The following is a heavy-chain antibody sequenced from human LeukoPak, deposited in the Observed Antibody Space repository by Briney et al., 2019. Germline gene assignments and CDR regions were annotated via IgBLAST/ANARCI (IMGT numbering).Heavy chain of an antibody. V-gene: IGHV3-30*02. CDR2: IRYDGSNK. J-gene: IGHJ4*02. Sequence: GGSLRLSCAASGFTFSTYVMHWVRQAPGKGLEWVAFIRYDGSNKYYADSVKGRFTISRDNSKNTLYLQMNSLRVEDTAVYYCAKAKYYYGSGSSNPFDYWGQGTLVTVSS. CDR1: GFTFSTYV. D-gene: IGHD3-10*01. CDR3: AKAKYYYGSGSSNPFDY.